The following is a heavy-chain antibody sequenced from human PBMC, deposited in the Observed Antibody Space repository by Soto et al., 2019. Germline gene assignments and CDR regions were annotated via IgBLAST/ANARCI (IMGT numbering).Heavy chain of an antibody. D-gene: IGHD2-8*01. V-gene: IGHV1-69*04. J-gene: IGHJ6*02. Sequence: GASVQVSCKASGGTFSSYTISWVRQAPGQGLEWMGRIIPILGIANYAQKLQGRVTMTTDTSTSTAYMELRSLRSDDTAVYYCARDDNDYGMDVWGQGTTVTVSS. CDR2: IIPILGIA. CDR3: ARDDNDYGMDV. CDR1: GGTFSSYT.